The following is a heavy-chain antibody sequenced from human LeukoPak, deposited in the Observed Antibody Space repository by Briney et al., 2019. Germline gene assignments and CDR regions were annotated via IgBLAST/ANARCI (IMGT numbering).Heavy chain of an antibody. D-gene: IGHD3-3*01. CDR1: GYTFTSYY. V-gene: IGHV1-46*01. Sequence: GASVKVSCKASGYTFTSYYIHWVRQAPGQGLEWMGIINPSGGSTSYSQKFQGRVTMTRDTSTSTVYMELGSLRSEDTAVYYCARGMHYDFWSGYYFDYWGQGTLVTVSS. CDR3: ARGMHYDFWSGYYFDY. J-gene: IGHJ4*02. CDR2: INPSGGST.